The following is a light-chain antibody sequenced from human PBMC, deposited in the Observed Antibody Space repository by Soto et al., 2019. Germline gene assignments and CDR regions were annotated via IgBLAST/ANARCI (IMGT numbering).Light chain of an antibody. CDR3: QQYNSYSRT. V-gene: IGKV1-5*03. CDR2: KAS. Sequence: DIQMTQSPSTLSASVGDRVTITCRASQSIITSLAWYQQKPGKAPKLLIYKASSLQSGVPSRFSGSGSGTEFTLTISSLQPDDFATYYCQQYNSYSRTFGQGTKVESK. CDR1: QSIITS. J-gene: IGKJ1*01.